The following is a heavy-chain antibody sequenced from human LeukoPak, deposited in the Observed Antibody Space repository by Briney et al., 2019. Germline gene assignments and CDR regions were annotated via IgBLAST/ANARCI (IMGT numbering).Heavy chain of an antibody. Sequence: GGSLRLSCAASGFTFSSYEMNWVRQAPGRGLEWVSYISSSGSTIYYADSVKGRFTISRDNAKNSLYLQMNSLRAEDTAVYYCARDRGYYGSGSYHWGQGTLVTVSS. CDR3: ARDRGYYGSGSYH. CDR1: GFTFSSYE. V-gene: IGHV3-48*03. J-gene: IGHJ5*02. CDR2: ISSSGSTI. D-gene: IGHD3-10*01.